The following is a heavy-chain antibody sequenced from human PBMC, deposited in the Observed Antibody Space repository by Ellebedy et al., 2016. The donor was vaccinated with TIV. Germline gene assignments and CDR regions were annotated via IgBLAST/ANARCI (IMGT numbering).Heavy chain of an antibody. J-gene: IGHJ6*02. CDR3: ARLLGSGNLPPYYYYGMDV. D-gene: IGHD3-10*01. CDR1: GFTVSSNY. V-gene: IGHV3-66*01. CDR2: IYSGGST. Sequence: GGSLRLSCAASGFTVSSNYMSWVRQAPGKGLEWVSVIYSGGSTYYADSVKGRFTISRDNSKNTLYLQMNSLRAEDTAVYYCARLLGSGNLPPYYYYGMDVWGQGTTVTVSS.